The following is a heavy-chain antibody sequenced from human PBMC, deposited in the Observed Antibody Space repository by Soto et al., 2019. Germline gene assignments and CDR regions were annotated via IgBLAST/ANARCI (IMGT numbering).Heavy chain of an antibody. CDR1: GGSISSYY. CDR2: IYYSGST. Sequence: SETLSLTCTVSGGSISSYYWSWIRQPPGKGLEWIGYIYYSGSTNYNPSLKSRVTISVDTSKNQFSLKLSSVTAADTAVYYCARESRDGYKAHDYYYGMDVWGQGTTVTVSS. D-gene: IGHD5-12*01. J-gene: IGHJ6*02. V-gene: IGHV4-59*01. CDR3: ARESRDGYKAHDYYYGMDV.